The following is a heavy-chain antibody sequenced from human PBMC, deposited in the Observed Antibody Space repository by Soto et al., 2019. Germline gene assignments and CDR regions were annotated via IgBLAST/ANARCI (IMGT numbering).Heavy chain of an antibody. CDR3: ARRWGRTFDY. D-gene: IGHD7-27*01. Sequence: SETLCLTYTVSGGSIGSYYWSWIRQPPGKGLEWIGYIYYSGSTNYNPSLKSRVTISVDTSKNQFSLKLSSVTAADTAVYYCARRWGRTFDYWGQGTLVTVSS. CDR1: GGSIGSYY. V-gene: IGHV4-59*08. CDR2: IYYSGST. J-gene: IGHJ4*02.